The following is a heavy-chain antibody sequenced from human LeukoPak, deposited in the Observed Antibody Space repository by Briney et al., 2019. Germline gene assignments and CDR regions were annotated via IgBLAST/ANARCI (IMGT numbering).Heavy chain of an antibody. J-gene: IGHJ4*02. D-gene: IGHD3-9*01. V-gene: IGHV3-15*01. CDR1: GFTFSNAW. CDR2: IKSKTDGGTT. Sequence: GGSLRLSCAASGFTFSNAWMSWVRQAPGKGLEWVGRIKSKTDGGTTDYAAPVKGRFTISRADSKNTLYLQMNSLKTEDTAVYYCTTDRERYFDWSSPYYFDYWGQGTLVTVSS. CDR3: TTDRERYFDWSSPYYFDY.